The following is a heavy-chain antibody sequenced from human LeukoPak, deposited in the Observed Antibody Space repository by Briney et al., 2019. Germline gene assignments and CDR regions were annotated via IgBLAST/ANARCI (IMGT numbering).Heavy chain of an antibody. V-gene: IGHV3-30*04. J-gene: IGHJ4*02. D-gene: IGHD5-18*01. CDR3: ARDPTAMDAHYFDY. CDR1: GFTFSSYA. Sequence: GRSLRLSCAASGFTFSSYAMHWVRQAPGKGLEWVAVISYDGSNKYYADSVKGRFTISRDNSKNPLYLQMNSLRAEDTAVYYFARDPTAMDAHYFDYWGQGTLVTVSS. CDR2: ISYDGSNK.